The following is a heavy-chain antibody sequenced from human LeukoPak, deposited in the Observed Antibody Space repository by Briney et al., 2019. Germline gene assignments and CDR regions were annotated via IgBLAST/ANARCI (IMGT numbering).Heavy chain of an antibody. CDR3: AREDSGNYYPRARYYFDY. CDR1: GFTFSRYW. J-gene: IGHJ4*02. Sequence: PGGSLRLSCAASGFTFSRYWMSWVRQAPGKGLEGVANIKEVGSKKYYVDSVKGRFTISRDNAKNTLYLQMNSLRAEDTAVYYCAREDSGNYYPRARYYFDYWGQGTLVTVSS. V-gene: IGHV3-7*01. D-gene: IGHD1-26*01. CDR2: IKEVGSKK.